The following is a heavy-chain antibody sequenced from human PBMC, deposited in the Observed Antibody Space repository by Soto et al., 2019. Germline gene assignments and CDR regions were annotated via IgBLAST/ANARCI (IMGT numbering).Heavy chain of an antibody. CDR3: ARDNLGYYYGMDV. V-gene: IGHV4-61*01. CDR2: IYYSGST. CDR1: GGSVSSGIYY. J-gene: IGHJ6*02. Sequence: SETLSLTCTVSGGSVSSGIYYWSWIRHPPGKGLEWIGYIYYSGSTNYNPSLKSRVTISVDTSKNQFSLKLSSVTAADTAVYYCARDNLGYYYGMDVWGQGTTVTVSS.